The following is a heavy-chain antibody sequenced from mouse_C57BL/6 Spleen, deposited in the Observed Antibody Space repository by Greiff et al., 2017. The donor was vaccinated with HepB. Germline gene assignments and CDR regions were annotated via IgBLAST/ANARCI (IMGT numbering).Heavy chain of an antibody. CDR3: ARSGDYYGSDFDY. CDR1: GYAFSSSW. D-gene: IGHD1-1*01. V-gene: IGHV1-82*01. Sequence: LVESGPELVKPGASVKISCKASGYAFSSSWMNWVKQRPGKGLEWIGRIYPGDGDTNYNGKFKGKATLTADKSSSTAYMQLSSLTSEDSAVYFCARSGDYYGSDFDYWGQGTTLTVSS. J-gene: IGHJ2*01. CDR2: IYPGDGDT.